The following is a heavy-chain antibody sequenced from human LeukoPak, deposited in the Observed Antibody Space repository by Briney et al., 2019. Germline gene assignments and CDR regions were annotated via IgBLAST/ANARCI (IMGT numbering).Heavy chain of an antibody. CDR3: ARDAKPRGSGWRFDY. D-gene: IGHD6-19*01. Sequence: GSLRLSCAVSGFSVSSNYMSWVRQAPGKGLEWVSVIYSGGSTYYADSVKGRFTISRDNSKNTLYLQMNSLRAEDTAVYYCARDAKPRGSGWRFDYWGQGTLVTVSS. CDR2: IYSGGST. J-gene: IGHJ4*02. CDR1: GFSVSSNY. V-gene: IGHV3-53*01.